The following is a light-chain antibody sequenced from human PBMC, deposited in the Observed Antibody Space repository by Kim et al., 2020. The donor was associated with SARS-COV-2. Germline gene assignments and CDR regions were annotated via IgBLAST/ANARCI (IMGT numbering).Light chain of an antibody. CDR2: HAS. CDR1: QNIGIY. CDR3: QQRSNWPIT. J-gene: IGKJ5*01. Sequence: PGERATLSCRASQNIGIYLAWYQQKPGQAPRLLIYHASNRATGIPARFSGSGSGTDFTLTISSLEPEDFAVYYCQQRSNWPITFGQGTRLEIK. V-gene: IGKV3-11*01.